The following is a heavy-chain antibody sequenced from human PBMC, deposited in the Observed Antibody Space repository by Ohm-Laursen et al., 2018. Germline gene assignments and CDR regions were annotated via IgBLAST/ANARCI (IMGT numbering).Heavy chain of an antibody. D-gene: IGHD3-22*01. Sequence: GSLRLSCAASGFTFSSYAMSWVRQAPGKGLEWASAISGSGGSTYYADSVKGRFTISRDNSKNTLYLQMNSLRAEDTAVYYCAKPSSSGFTRDYWGQGTLVTVSS. CDR1: GFTFSSYA. J-gene: IGHJ4*02. V-gene: IGHV3-23*01. CDR2: ISGSGGST. CDR3: AKPSSSGFTRDY.